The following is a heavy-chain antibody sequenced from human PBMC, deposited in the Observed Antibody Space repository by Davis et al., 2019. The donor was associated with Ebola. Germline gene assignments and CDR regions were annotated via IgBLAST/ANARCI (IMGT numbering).Heavy chain of an antibody. V-gene: IGHV3-7*03. CDR3: AKDSITMTFDY. D-gene: IGHD3-22*01. Sequence: GESLKISCAASGFTFSSYWMSWVRQAPGKGLEWVANIKQDGSEKYYVDSVKGRFTISRDNSKNTLYLQMNSLRAEDTAVYYCAKDSITMTFDYWGQGTLVTVSS. J-gene: IGHJ4*02. CDR2: IKQDGSEK. CDR1: GFTFSSYW.